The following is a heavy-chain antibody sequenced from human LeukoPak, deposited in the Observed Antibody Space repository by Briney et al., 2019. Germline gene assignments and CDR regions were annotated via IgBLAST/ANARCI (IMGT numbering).Heavy chain of an antibody. V-gene: IGHV4-59*11. D-gene: IGHD3-22*01. J-gene: IGHJ3*02. CDR3: ARGDPAWDYDTSSYYPDAFDI. CDR2: IYYSWST. CDR1: GGSITSHY. Sequence: SETLSLTCTVSGGSITSHYCNWLRQPPGKGLEWIGYIYYSWSTNYNPSLESRVTISVDTSKNQFSLKLRSVTAADTAVYYCARGDPAWDYDTSSYYPDAFDIWGQGTMVTVSS.